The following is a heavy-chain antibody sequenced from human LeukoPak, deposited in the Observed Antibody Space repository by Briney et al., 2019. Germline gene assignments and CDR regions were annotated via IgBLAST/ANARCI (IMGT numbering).Heavy chain of an antibody. CDR1: GFTFSSYA. V-gene: IGHV3-23*01. J-gene: IGHJ4*02. Sequence: PGGXXRLSCAASGFTFSSYAMSWVRQAPGKGLEWVSAISGSGGSTYYADSVKGRFTISRDNSKNTLYLQMNSLRAEDTAVYYCAKDQKRRITMIVVVIRYFDYWGQGTLVTVSS. D-gene: IGHD3-22*01. CDR2: ISGSGGST. CDR3: AKDQKRRITMIVVVIRYFDY.